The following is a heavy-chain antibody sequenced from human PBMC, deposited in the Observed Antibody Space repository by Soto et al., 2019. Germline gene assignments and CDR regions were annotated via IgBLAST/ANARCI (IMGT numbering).Heavy chain of an antibody. CDR3: AKDPHLNSYYYYYGMDG. CDR1: GFTFSSYA. J-gene: IGHJ6*02. Sequence: PGGSLRLSCAASGFTFSSYAMSWVRQAPGKGLERVSAISGSGGSTYYADSVKGRFTISRDNSKNTLYLQMNSLRAEDTAVYYCAKDPHLNSYYYYYGMDGWGQGTTVTVSS. CDR2: ISGSGGST. V-gene: IGHV3-23*01.